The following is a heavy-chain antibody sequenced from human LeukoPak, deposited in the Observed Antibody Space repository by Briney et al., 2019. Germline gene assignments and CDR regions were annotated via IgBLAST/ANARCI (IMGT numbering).Heavy chain of an antibody. CDR2: IYYSGST. CDR3: ASRLSGWYNAFDI. CDR1: GGSIGSSSYY. Sequence: SETLSLTCTVSGGSIGSSSYYWGWIRQPPGKGLEWIGSIYYSGSTYYNPSLKSRVTISVDTSKNQFSLKLSSVTAADTAVYYCASRLSGWYNAFDIWGQGTMVTVSS. V-gene: IGHV4-39*01. D-gene: IGHD6-19*01. J-gene: IGHJ3*02.